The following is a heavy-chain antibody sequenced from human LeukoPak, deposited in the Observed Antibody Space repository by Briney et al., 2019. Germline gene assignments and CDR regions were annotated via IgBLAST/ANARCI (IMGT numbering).Heavy chain of an antibody. CDR3: ARGGYYDSSGYYYYYFDY. Sequence: ASVKVSCKASGGAFSSYAISWVRQAPGQGLEWMGRIIPILGIANYAQKFQGRVTITADKSTSTAYMELSSLRSEDTAVYYCARGGYYDSSGYYYYYFDYWGQGTLVTASS. D-gene: IGHD3-22*01. J-gene: IGHJ4*02. CDR1: GGAFSSYA. V-gene: IGHV1-69*04. CDR2: IIPILGIA.